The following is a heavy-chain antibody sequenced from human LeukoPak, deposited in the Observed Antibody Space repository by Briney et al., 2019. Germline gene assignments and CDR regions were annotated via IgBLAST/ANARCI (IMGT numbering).Heavy chain of an antibody. V-gene: IGHV3-7*01. CDR2: IKEDGSEK. D-gene: IGHD3-3*01. J-gene: IGHJ6*03. CDR1: GFTFSRNW. CDR3: ARVTTIFGVLKYYYYMDV. Sequence: PGGSLRLSCAASGFTFSRNWMSWVRQAPGKGLEWVANIKEDGSEKYYVDSVKGRLTISRDNAKNSLYLQMNSLRAEVTAVYYCARVTTIFGVLKYYYYMDVWGKGTTVTVSS.